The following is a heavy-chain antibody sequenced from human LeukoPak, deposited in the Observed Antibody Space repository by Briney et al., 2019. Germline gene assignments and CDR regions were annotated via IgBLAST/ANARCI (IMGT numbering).Heavy chain of an antibody. CDR2: IWYDGSKE. CDR1: GFTFSSYS. CDR3: ARDSDGNGHYSLFDY. D-gene: IGHD3-22*01. V-gene: IGHV3-33*08. Sequence: AGYLRLSCAASGFTFSSYSMNWVRQAPGKGLEWLAVIWYDGSKEYYADSVKGRFTISRDSSKNTMYLQMNSLRVEDTAVYYCARDSDGNGHYSLFDYWGQGTLVTVSS. J-gene: IGHJ4*02.